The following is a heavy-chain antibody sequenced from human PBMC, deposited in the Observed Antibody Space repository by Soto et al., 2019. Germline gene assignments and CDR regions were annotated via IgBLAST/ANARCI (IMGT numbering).Heavy chain of an antibody. V-gene: IGHV4-59*01. Sequence: QVQLQESGPGLVKPSETLSLTCSISGGSISDYQWSWIRQPPGKGLEWIGYIYYSGRTNYNPSLKSRVTTSLDTSKKPCSLRRGSATAADTDVYSCAGTRGLGEISPYFDYWGQGALVTVSS. CDR3: AGTRGLGEISPYFDY. CDR1: GGSISDYQ. D-gene: IGHD3-16*02. CDR2: IYYSGRT. J-gene: IGHJ4*02.